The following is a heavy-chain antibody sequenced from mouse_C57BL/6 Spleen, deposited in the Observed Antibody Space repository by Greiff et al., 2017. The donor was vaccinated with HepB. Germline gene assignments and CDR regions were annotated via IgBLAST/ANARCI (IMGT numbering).Heavy chain of an antibody. CDR1: GFSLTSYG. V-gene: IGHV2-2*01. D-gene: IGHD2-1*01. Sequence: VHLVESGPGLVQPSQSLSITCTVSGFSLTSYGVHWVRQSPGKGLEWLGVIWSGGSTDYNAAFISRLSISKDNSKSQVFFKMNSLQADDTAIYYCARKGGNYGGYYAMDYWGQGTSVTVSS. J-gene: IGHJ4*01. CDR3: ARKGGNYGGYYAMDY. CDR2: IWSGGST.